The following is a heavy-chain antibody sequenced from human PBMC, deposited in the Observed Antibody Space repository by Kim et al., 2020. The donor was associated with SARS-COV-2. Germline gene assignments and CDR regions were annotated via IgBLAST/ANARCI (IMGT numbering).Heavy chain of an antibody. CDR1: GFTFSSYG. D-gene: IGHD6-6*01. CDR2: ISYDGSNK. V-gene: IGHV3-30*18. Sequence: GGSLRLSCAASGFTFSSYGMHWVRQAPGKGLEWVAVISYDGSNKYYADSVKGRFTISRDNSKNTLYLQMNSLRAEDTAVYYCAKDIPPSFPFDYWGQGTLVTVSS. CDR3: AKDIPPSFPFDY. J-gene: IGHJ4*02.